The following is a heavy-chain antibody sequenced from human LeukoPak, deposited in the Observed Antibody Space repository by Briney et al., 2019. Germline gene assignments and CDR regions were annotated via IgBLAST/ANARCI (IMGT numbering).Heavy chain of an antibody. Sequence: SETLSLTCAVSGYSISSGYYWGWIRQPPGKGLEWIGSIYHSGSTYYNPSLKSRVTISVDTSKNQFSLKLSSVTAADTAVYYCARDTPPLLDHVRGSQDYWGQGTLVTVSS. CDR2: IYHSGST. D-gene: IGHD2/OR15-2a*01. V-gene: IGHV4-38-2*02. CDR3: ARDTPPLLDHVRGSQDY. CDR1: GYSISSGYY. J-gene: IGHJ4*02.